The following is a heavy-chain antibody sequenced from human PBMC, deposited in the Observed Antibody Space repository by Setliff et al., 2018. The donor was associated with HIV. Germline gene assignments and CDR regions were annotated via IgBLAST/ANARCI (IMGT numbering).Heavy chain of an antibody. J-gene: IGHJ4*02. D-gene: IGHD6-13*01. CDR3: ARSPAAEGY. V-gene: IGHV4-39*01. Sequence: SETLSLTCTVSDGSISSSHTYWGWIRQPPGKGLEWIGSIFKTGHTYYNPSLKSRVTISVDTSKNQFSLRLTSVTAADTAVYYCARSPAAEGYWGQGTLVTVSS. CDR2: IFKTGHT. CDR1: DGSISSSHTY.